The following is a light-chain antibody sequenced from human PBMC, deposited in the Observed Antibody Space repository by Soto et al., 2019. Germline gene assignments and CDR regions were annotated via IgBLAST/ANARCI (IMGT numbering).Light chain of an antibody. CDR2: HTS. CDR3: LLFYSGPGV. V-gene: IGLV7-46*01. J-gene: IGLJ2*01. CDR1: TGAVTSGHY. Sequence: QTVVTQEPSLTVSPGETVTLTCGSSTGAVTSGHYSYWFQQKPGQAPRTLIYHTSNKHSRTPARFSGSLFGGKAALTLSGAQPEDEAEYYCLLFYSGPGVFGGGTKVTVL.